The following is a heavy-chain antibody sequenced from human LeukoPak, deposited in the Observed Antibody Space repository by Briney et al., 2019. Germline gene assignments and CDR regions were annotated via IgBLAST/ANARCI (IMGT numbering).Heavy chain of an antibody. CDR2: ISYDGSNK. V-gene: IGHV3-30*04. J-gene: IGHJ4*02. D-gene: IGHD4-23*01. CDR1: GFTFSSYA. Sequence: QPGRSLRLSCAASGFTFSSYAMHWVRQAPGKGLEWVAVISYDGSNKYYADSVKGRFTISRDNSKNTLYLQMNSLRAEDTAVYYCARDGGDDDYGGYFDYWGQGTLVTVSS. CDR3: ARDGGDDDYGGYFDY.